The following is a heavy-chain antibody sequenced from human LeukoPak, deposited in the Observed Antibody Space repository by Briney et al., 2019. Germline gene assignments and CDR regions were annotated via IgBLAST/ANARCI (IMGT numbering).Heavy chain of an antibody. Sequence: ASVKVSCKVSGYTLTELSMHWVRQAPGKGLEWMGGFDPEDGETIYAQKFQGRVTMTEDTSTDTAYMELSSLRSEDTAVYYCATDTVTTGYYYYGMDVWGQGTMVTVSS. V-gene: IGHV1-24*01. J-gene: IGHJ6*02. CDR1: GYTLTELS. CDR3: ATDTVTTGYYYYGMDV. D-gene: IGHD4-17*01. CDR2: FDPEDGET.